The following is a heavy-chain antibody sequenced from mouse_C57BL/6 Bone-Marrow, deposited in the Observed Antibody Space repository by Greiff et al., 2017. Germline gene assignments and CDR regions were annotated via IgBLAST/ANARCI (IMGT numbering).Heavy chain of an antibody. CDR1: GFNIKDDY. D-gene: IGHD2-5*01. J-gene: IGHJ4*01. CDR3: TTHYSNVYAMDY. CDR2: IDPENGDT. V-gene: IGHV14-4*01. Sequence: VQLQQSGAELVRPGASVKLSCTASGFNIKDDYMHWVKQRPEQGLEWIGWIDPENGDTEYASKFQGKATITADTSSNTAYLQLSSLTSEDTAVYYCTTHYSNVYAMDYWGQGTSVTVSS.